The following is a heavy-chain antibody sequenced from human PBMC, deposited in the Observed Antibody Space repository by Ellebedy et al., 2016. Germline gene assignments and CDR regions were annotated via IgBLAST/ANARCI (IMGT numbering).Heavy chain of an antibody. CDR1: GGSISSSQYY. J-gene: IGHJ5*02. V-gene: IGHV4-39*07. Sequence: SETLSLXXAVSGGSISSSQYYWGWIRQPPGKGLEWIGSTSYITRSTYYNASLQSRVTISVDTSKNQLSLKLASVTAADTAVYYCARGANNWFDPWGQGTLVTVSS. CDR3: ARGANNWFDP. CDR2: TSYITRST.